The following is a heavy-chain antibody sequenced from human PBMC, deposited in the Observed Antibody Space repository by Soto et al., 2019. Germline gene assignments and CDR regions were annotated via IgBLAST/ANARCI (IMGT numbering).Heavy chain of an antibody. J-gene: IGHJ4*02. CDR2: IWYDGSNK. D-gene: IGHD3-22*01. Sequence: GGSLRLSCAASGFTFSSYGMHWVRQAPGKGLEWVAVIWYDGSNKYYADSVKGRFTISRDNSKNTLYLQMNSLRAEDTAVYYCARDRPKYYYDSSGPEEERNFDYWGQGTLVTVSS. CDR3: ARDRPKYYYDSSGPEEERNFDY. V-gene: IGHV3-33*01. CDR1: GFTFSSYG.